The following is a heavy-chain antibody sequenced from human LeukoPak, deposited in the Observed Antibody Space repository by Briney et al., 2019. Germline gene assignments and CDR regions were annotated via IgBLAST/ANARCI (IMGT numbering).Heavy chain of an antibody. Sequence: PGGSLRLSCAASGFTVSNNYMTWVRQAPGKGLEWVSVIYSGGSTYYADSVKGRFTISRDNSKNKLYLQMNSLRAEDTAVYYCATSYSIPYDYWGQGTLVTVSS. CDR1: GFTVSNNY. D-gene: IGHD3-3*02. CDR2: IYSGGST. V-gene: IGHV3-53*01. J-gene: IGHJ4*02. CDR3: ATSYSIPYDY.